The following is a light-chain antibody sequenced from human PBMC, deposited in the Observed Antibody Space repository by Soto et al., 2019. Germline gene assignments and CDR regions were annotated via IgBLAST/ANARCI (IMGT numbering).Light chain of an antibody. CDR2: EVS. V-gene: IGLV2-14*01. CDR1: SSDVGGYNY. Sequence: QSALTQPASVSGSPGQSITISCTGTSSDVGGYNYVSWYQQHPGKAPKLMIYEVSNRPSGCSNRFSGSKSGNTASLTISGLQAEDEADYYCSSYTSSSTPDVFGTGTKLTVL. CDR3: SSYTSSSTPDV. J-gene: IGLJ1*01.